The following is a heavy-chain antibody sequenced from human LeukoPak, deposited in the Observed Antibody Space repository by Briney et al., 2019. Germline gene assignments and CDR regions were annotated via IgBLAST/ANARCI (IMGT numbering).Heavy chain of an antibody. CDR2: MNPNSGNT. V-gene: IGHV1-8*03. CDR1: GYTFTSYD. D-gene: IGHD1-26*01. J-gene: IGHJ4*02. Sequence: GASVKVSCKASGYTFTSYDINWVRQATGQGLERMGWMNPNSGNTGYAQKFQGRVTITRNTSISTASLELRSLRSEDTAVYYCARAGSYYGPYYFDYWGQGTLVTVSS. CDR3: ARAGSYYGPYYFDY.